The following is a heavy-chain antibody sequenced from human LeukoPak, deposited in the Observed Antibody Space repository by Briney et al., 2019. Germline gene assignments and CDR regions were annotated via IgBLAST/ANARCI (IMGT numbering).Heavy chain of an antibody. CDR1: GGTFSSYA. V-gene: IGHV1-69*05. D-gene: IGHD6-13*01. J-gene: IGHJ6*03. CDR2: IIPIFATA. Sequence: ASVKVSCKASGGTFSSYAISWVRQAPGQGLEWMGGIIPIFATADYAQKFQGRVTITTDESTSTAYMELSSLRSEDTAVYYCASGSGYSSNWSLYYYYFLDVWGKGTTVTVSS. CDR3: ASGSGYSSNWSLYYYYFLDV.